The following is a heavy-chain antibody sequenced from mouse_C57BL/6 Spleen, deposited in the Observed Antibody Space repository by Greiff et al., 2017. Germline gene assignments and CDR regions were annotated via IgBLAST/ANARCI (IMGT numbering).Heavy chain of an antibody. J-gene: IGHJ2*01. Sequence: QVQLQQSGAELVRPGASVTLSCKASGYTFTDYEMHWVKQTPVHGLEWIGAIDPETGGTAYNQKFKGKAILTADKSSSTAYMELRSLTSEDSAVYYCTVGILLLRDGYWGQGTTLTVSS. CDR2: IDPETGGT. CDR3: TVGILLLRDGY. V-gene: IGHV1-15*01. CDR1: GYTFTDYE. D-gene: IGHD1-1*01.